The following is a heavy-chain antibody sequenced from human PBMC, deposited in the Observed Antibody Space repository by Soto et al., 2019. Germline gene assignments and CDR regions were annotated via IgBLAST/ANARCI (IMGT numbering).Heavy chain of an antibody. J-gene: IGHJ6*02. D-gene: IGHD1-7*01. CDR2: IYYSGST. CDR1: GGSISSYY. Sequence: QVQLQESGPGLVKPSETLFLTCTVSGGSISSYYWSWIRQPPGKGLEWIGYIYYSGSTNYNPSLKSRVTISVDTSTNQFSLKQSSVTAADTAVYYWARERLTGTISLYYFHGMVVWGQATTVTVSS. V-gene: IGHV4-59*01. CDR3: ARERLTGTISLYYFHGMVV.